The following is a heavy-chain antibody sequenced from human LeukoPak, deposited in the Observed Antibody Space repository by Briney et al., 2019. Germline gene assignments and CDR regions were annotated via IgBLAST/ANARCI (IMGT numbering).Heavy chain of an antibody. CDR3: ARGYCSSISCYVDY. J-gene: IGHJ4*02. D-gene: IGHD2-2*01. Sequence: PGGSLRLSCAASGFIFSNYAIHWVRQAPGKRLEWVAVISYDGSNKYYADSVKGRFTISRDISKNTLYLQMNSLRAEDTAVYYCARGYCSSISCYVDYWGQGTLVTVSS. V-gene: IGHV3-30*04. CDR2: ISYDGSNK. CDR1: GFIFSNYA.